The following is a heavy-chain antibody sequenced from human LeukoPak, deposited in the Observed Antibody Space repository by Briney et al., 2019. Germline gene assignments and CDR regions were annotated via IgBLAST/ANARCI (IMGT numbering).Heavy chain of an antibody. J-gene: IGHJ5*02. V-gene: IGHV4-59*01. CDR2: IYYSGST. CDR1: GGSISSYY. Sequence: PSETLSLTCTVSGGSISSYYWSWIRQPPGKGLEWIGYIYYSGSTNYNPSLKSRVTISVDTSKNQFSLKLSSVTAADTAVYYCARDNYGSGSLLLDNWLDPWGQGTLVTVSS. CDR3: ARDNYGSGSLLLDNWLDP. D-gene: IGHD3-10*01.